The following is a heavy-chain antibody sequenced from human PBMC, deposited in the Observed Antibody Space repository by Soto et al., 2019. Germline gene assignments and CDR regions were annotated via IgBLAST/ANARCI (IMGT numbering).Heavy chain of an antibody. CDR3: ARLHDSASFHYPRPEDH. D-gene: IGHD1-26*01. V-gene: IGHV4-38-2*01. CDR2: MYESGLT. Sequence: SETLSVTCAVSGYSISTAYYWGRIRQPPGKGLEWIGSMYESGLTYYNASLKSRVTISVDTSKNEFSLKVSSVTAADTGIYFCARLHDSASFHYPRPEDHWGQGALVTVSS. CDR1: GYSISTAYY. J-gene: IGHJ4*02.